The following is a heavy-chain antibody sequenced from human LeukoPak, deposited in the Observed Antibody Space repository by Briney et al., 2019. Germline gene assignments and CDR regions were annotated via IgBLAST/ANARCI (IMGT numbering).Heavy chain of an antibody. D-gene: IGHD1-26*01. CDR3: ARGRGNPWDY. Sequence: PSETLSLTCTVSGGSISSYYWSWIRQPPGKGLEWIGYIYYSGGTNYNPSLKSRVTISVDTSKNQFSLKLSSVTAADTAVYYCARGRGNPWDYWGQGTLVTVSS. CDR2: IYYSGGT. CDR1: GGSISSYY. V-gene: IGHV4-59*01. J-gene: IGHJ4*02.